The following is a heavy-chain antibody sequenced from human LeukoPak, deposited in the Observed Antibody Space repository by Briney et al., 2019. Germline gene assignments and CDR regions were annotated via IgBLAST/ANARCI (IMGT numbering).Heavy chain of an antibody. CDR3: ARATTIHGPGRLGAYYGMDV. CDR2: ITPLFGTA. Sequence: GASVKVSCKASGGTFSKYTISWVRQSPGQGLEWMGGITPLFGTASYAQKFQGRVTITADESTSTAYMELSSLRSEDTAVYYCARATTIHGPGRLGAYYGMDVWGQGTTVTVSS. D-gene: IGHD3-3*01. CDR1: GGTFSKYT. J-gene: IGHJ6*02. V-gene: IGHV1-69*13.